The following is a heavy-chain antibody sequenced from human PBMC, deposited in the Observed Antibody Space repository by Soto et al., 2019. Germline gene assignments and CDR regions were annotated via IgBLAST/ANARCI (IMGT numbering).Heavy chain of an antibody. CDR2: IIPIFGTA. D-gene: IGHD3-22*01. J-gene: IGHJ4*02. CDR1: GGTFSSYA. V-gene: IGHV1-69*13. Sequence: VASVKVSCKASGGTFSSYAISWVRQAPGQGLEWMGGIIPIFGTANYAQKFQGRVTITADESTSTAYMGLSSLRSEDTAVYYCARTYYYDSSGYYHGFFDYWGQGTLVTVSS. CDR3: ARTYYYDSSGYYHGFFDY.